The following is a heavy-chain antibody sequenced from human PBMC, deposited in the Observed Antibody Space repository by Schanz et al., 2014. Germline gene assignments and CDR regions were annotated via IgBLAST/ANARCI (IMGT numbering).Heavy chain of an antibody. J-gene: IGHJ4*02. Sequence: QVQLVQSGAEVKKPGASVKVSCTASGYTFTSYDINWVRQAPGQGLEWLGWMNPNSGNPGFAQKLQGRVTMTADTSTSTAYIELHILTSEDTAVYYCARGRTFDYWGQGTLVTVSS. CDR2: MNPNSGNP. CDR3: ARGRTFDY. CDR1: GYTFTSYD. V-gene: IGHV1-8*01.